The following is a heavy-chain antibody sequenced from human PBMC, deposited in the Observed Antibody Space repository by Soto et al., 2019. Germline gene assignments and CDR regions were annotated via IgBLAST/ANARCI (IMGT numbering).Heavy chain of an antibody. D-gene: IGHD2-15*01. V-gene: IGHV4-59*08. CDR3: ARQREYCSGGSCYSRWFDP. J-gene: IGHJ5*02. Sequence: SETLSLTCTVSGGSISSYYWSWIRQPPGKGLEWIGYIYYSGSTSYSPSLKSRVTISLDTSKNQFSLKLSSVTAADTAVYYCARQREYCSGGSCYSRWFDPWGQGTLVTVS. CDR1: GGSISSYY. CDR2: IYYSGST.